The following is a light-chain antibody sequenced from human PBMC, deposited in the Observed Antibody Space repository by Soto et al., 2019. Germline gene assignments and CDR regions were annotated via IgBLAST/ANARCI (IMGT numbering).Light chain of an antibody. Sequence: QSALTQPASVSGSRGQSITISCTGTSSDVGSYNLVSWYQQHPGKAPKLMIYEGSKRPSGVSNRFSGSKSGNTASLTISGLQAEDEADYYCSSYASSTTPYVFGTGTKLTVL. CDR2: EGS. CDR1: SSDVGSYNL. V-gene: IGLV2-14*02. J-gene: IGLJ1*01. CDR3: SSYASSTTPYV.